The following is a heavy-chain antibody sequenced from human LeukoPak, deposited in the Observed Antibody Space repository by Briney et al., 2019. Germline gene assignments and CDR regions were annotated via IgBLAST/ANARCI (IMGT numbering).Heavy chain of an antibody. D-gene: IGHD1-1*01. V-gene: IGHV3-23*01. CDR1: GFTFSSYA. CDR2: ISGSGGST. CDR3: ARCTTGRTFGSLREIKRSREIDY. Sequence: PGGSLRLSCAASGFTFSSYAMSWVRQAPGKGLEWVSAISGSGGSTYYADSVKGRFTIPRDNAKNSLYLQMNSLRVEDTAVYYCARCTTGRTFGSLREIKRSREIDYWGQGTLVTVSS. J-gene: IGHJ4*02.